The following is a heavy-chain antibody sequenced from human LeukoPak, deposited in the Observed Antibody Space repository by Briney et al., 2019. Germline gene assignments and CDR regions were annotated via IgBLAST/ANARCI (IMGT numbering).Heavy chain of an antibody. J-gene: IGHJ4*02. Sequence: GRSLRLSCAASGFTFSSYGMHWVRQAPGKGLEWVAVIWYDGSNKYYADSVKGRFTISRDNSKNTLYLQMNSLRAEDTAVYYCARGQRYSSSWFVDYWGQGTLVTVPS. CDR1: GFTFSSYG. CDR2: IWYDGSNK. V-gene: IGHV3-33*01. CDR3: ARGQRYSSSWFVDY. D-gene: IGHD6-13*01.